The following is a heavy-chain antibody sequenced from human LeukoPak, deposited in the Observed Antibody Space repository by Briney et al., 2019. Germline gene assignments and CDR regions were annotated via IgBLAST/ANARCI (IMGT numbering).Heavy chain of an antibody. CDR3: ARGGAAAVPFDY. Sequence: SGGSLRLSCAASGFTFSSYETNWVRQAPGKGLEWVSYISSSGSTIYYADSVKGRFTISRDNAKNSLYLQMNSLRAEDTAVYYCARGGAAAVPFDYWGQGTLVTVSS. J-gene: IGHJ4*02. D-gene: IGHD6-13*01. V-gene: IGHV3-48*03. CDR1: GFTFSSYE. CDR2: ISSSGSTI.